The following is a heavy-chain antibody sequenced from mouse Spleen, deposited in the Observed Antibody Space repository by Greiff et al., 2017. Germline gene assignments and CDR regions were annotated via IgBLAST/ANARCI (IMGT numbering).Heavy chain of an antibody. CDR1: GFTFSSYA. D-gene: IGHD1-1*01. CDR2: ISSGGGNT. Sequence: EVHLVESGGGLVKLGGSLKLSCAASGFTFSSYAMSWVRQTPEKRLEWVATISSGGGNTYYPDSVKGRFTISRDNAKNTLYLQMSSLKSEDTAMYYCAREYYGSSYCWYFDVWGAGTTVTVSS. V-gene: IGHV5-9-3*01. CDR3: AREYYGSSYCWYFDV. J-gene: IGHJ1*01.